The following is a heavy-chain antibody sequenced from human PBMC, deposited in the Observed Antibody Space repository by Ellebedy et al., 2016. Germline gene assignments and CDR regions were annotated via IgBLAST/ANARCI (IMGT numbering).Heavy chain of an antibody. V-gene: IGHV4-30-2*01. CDR3: ARRNCGGDCYGMDV. J-gene: IGHJ6*02. CDR1: GGSISSGGYS. D-gene: IGHD2-21*01. Sequence: SETLSLTCAVSGGSISSGGYSWSWIRQPPGKGLEWIGYIYHSGSTYYNPSPKSRVTISVDRSKNQFSLKLSSVTAADTAVYYCARRNCGGDCYGMDVWGQGTTVTVSS. CDR2: IYHSGST.